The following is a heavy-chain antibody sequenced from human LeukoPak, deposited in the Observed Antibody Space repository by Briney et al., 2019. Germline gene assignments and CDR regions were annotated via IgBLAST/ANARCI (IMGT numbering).Heavy chain of an antibody. CDR2: STGSGGST. CDR1: GFTFSSYA. V-gene: IGHV3-23*01. D-gene: IGHD2-2*01. CDR3: AKGAGFTRQYYFDH. Sequence: SGGSLRLSCAASGFTFSSYAMSWVRQAPGKGLEWVSVSTGSGGSTYYADSVRGRFTVSRDNSKNTLYLQMNSLRAEDTAVYYCAKGAGFTRQYYFDHWGQGTLVTVSS. J-gene: IGHJ4*02.